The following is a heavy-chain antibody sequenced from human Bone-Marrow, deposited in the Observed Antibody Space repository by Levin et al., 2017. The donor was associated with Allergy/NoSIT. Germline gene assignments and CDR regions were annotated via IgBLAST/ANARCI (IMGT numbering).Heavy chain of an antibody. J-gene: IGHJ6*03. D-gene: IGHD1-1*01. Sequence: LSLTCAASGFTFRSHAMNWVRQAPGKGLEWVSSISGNGVYTYHGDCAKGRFTISRDNSKNTLYLQMNSLRAEDTAVYYCAKGDVAGKPTYYYYYMDVWGKGTTVTVSS. CDR3: AKGDVAGKPTYYYYYMDV. CDR1: GFTFRSHA. CDR2: ISGNGVYT. V-gene: IGHV3-23*01.